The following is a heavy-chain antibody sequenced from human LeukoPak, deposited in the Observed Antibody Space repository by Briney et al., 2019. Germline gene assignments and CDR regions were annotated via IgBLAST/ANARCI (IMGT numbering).Heavy chain of an antibody. CDR1: GGTFNSYA. J-gene: IGHJ4*02. CDR3: ASVVDCSSTSCYAGWLDY. CDR2: IIPIFGTA. D-gene: IGHD2-2*01. Sequence: ASVKVSCKASGGTFNSYAISWVRQAPGQGLEWMGGIIPIFGTANYAQKFQGRVTITADESTSTAYMELSSLRSEDTAVYYCASVVDCSSTSCYAGWLDYWGQGTLVTVSS. V-gene: IGHV1-69*13.